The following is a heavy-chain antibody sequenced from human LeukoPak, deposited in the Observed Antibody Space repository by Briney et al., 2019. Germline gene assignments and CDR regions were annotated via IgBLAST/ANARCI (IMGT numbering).Heavy chain of an antibody. J-gene: IGHJ4*02. CDR3: AKDRHPARTDGYYYDY. CDR1: AFTFRSYG. CDR2: ISYDANIK. V-gene: IGHV3-30*18. D-gene: IGHD3-3*01. Sequence: GGSLRLSCAASAFTFRSYGMHWVRQAPGKGLEWVAVISYDANIKNYADSVKGRFTISRDNSKNTLYLQMNRLRGEDTAVYYCAKDRHPARTDGYYYDYWGQGTPVTVSS.